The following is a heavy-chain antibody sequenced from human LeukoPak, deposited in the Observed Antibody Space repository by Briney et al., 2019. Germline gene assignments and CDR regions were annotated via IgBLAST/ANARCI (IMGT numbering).Heavy chain of an antibody. CDR2: IIPIFGTA. CDR3: AREPFYYGSGSVNDYYYYYMDV. V-gene: IGHV1-69*05. Sequence: ASVKVSCKASGGTFSSYAISWVRQAPGQGLEWMGGIIPIFGTANYAQKFQGRVTITTDESTSTAYMELSSLRSEDTAVYYCAREPFYYGSGSVNDYYYYYMDVWGKGTTVTVSS. CDR1: GGTFSSYA. J-gene: IGHJ6*03. D-gene: IGHD3-10*01.